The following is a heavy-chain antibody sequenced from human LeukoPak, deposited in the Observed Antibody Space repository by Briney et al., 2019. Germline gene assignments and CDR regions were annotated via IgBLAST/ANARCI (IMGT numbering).Heavy chain of an antibody. Sequence: GGSLRLSCAASGFTFSSYAMSWVRQAPGKGLEWVSAISGSGGSTYYADSVKGRFTISRDNSKNTLYLQMNSLRAEDTAVYYCARGPPHYDSSGYYLAAFDIWGQGTMVTASS. D-gene: IGHD3-22*01. V-gene: IGHV3-23*01. CDR1: GFTFSSYA. CDR3: ARGPPHYDSSGYYLAAFDI. J-gene: IGHJ3*02. CDR2: ISGSGGST.